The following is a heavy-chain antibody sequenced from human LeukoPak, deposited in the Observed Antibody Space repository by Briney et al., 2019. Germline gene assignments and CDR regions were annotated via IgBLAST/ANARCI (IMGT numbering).Heavy chain of an antibody. V-gene: IGHV4-34*01. CDR1: GGSFNGYF. J-gene: IGHJ4*02. D-gene: IGHD2-2*01. Sequence: SETLSLTCAVSGGSFNGYFWTWIRQPPGKGLEWIGEITNTGDTKYNPSLNNRVTIAVDTSKTQFSLRLTSVTAADTAIYYCARAPYIRSWYQLSRGEDYWGQGTLVTVST. CDR2: ITNTGDT. CDR3: ARAPYIRSWYQLSRGEDY.